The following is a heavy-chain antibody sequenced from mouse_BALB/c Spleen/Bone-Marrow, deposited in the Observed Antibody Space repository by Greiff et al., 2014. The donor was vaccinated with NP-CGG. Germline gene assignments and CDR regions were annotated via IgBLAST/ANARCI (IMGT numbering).Heavy chain of an antibody. Sequence: VQLQQSGAELVKPGASVKLSCTASGFNIKDTYMHWVEQRPEQGLEWIGRIDPANGNTKYDPKFQGKATITADTSSNTAYLQLSSLTSEDTAVYYCANYRYGWYFDVWGAGTTVTVSS. D-gene: IGHD2-14*01. V-gene: IGHV14-3*02. CDR2: IDPANGNT. J-gene: IGHJ1*01. CDR3: ANYRYGWYFDV. CDR1: GFNIKDTY.